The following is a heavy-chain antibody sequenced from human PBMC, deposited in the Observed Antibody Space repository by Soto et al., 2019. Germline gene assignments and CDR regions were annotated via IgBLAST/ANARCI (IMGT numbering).Heavy chain of an antibody. V-gene: IGHV1-58*01. D-gene: IGHD2-2*01. CDR2: IVVGSGNT. CDR3: AASSIVVVPASGDYYYGIDV. Sequence: SVKVSCKASGFTFTSSAVQWVRQARGQRLEWIGWIVVGSGNTNYAQKFQERVTITRDMSTSTAYMELSSLRSEDTAVYYCAASSIVVVPASGDYYYGIDVWGQGTTVTVSS. CDR1: GFTFTSSA. J-gene: IGHJ6*02.